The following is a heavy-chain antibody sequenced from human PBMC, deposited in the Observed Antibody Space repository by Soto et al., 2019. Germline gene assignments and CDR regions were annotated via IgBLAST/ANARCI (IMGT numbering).Heavy chain of an antibody. CDR2: INPSGGST. V-gene: IGHV1-46*01. CDR3: ARETSGGGYYYYGMDV. J-gene: IGHJ6*02. D-gene: IGHD3-10*01. Sequence: GASVKVSCKASGYTFTSYYMHWVRQAPGQGLEWMGIINPSGGSTSYAQKFQGRVTMTRDTSTSTVYMELSSLRSEDTAMYYCARETSGGGYYYYGMDVWRQGTTVTVSS. CDR1: GYTFTSYY.